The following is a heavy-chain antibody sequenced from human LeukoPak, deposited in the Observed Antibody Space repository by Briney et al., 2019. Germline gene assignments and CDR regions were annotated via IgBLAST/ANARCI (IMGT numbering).Heavy chain of an antibody. D-gene: IGHD3-3*01. Sequence: PGGSLRLSCTASGFTFGDYAMSWVRQAPGKGLEWVGFIISKAYGGTTEYAASVKGRFTISRDDSKSIAYLQMNSLKTEDTAVYYCTREGPYYDFWSGYQTRYYFDYWGQGTLVTVSS. CDR1: GFTFGDYA. V-gene: IGHV3-49*04. J-gene: IGHJ4*02. CDR3: TREGPYYDFWSGYQTRYYFDY. CDR2: IISKAYGGTT.